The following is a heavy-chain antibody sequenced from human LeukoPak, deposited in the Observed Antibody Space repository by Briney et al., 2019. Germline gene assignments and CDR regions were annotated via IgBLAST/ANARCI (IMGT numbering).Heavy chain of an antibody. D-gene: IGHD7-27*01. CDR2: IKQDGSEK. J-gene: IGHJ4*02. CDR1: GFTFSSYW. V-gene: IGHV3-7*04. Sequence: GGSLRLSCAASGFTFSSYWMSWVRQAPGKGLDWVAIIKQDGSEKYYADSLKGRFAISKDNAKNSLFLQMNSLRDGDTAVYYCARWHWGKGIDYWGQGTLVTVSS. CDR3: ARWHWGKGIDY.